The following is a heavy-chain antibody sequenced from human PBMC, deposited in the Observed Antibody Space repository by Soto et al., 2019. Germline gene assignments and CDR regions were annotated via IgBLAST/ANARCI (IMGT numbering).Heavy chain of an antibody. J-gene: IGHJ4*02. V-gene: IGHV3-7*01. CDR2: IKQDGSEK. CDR3: ARAVCSTISCYRYWNY. CDR1: GFTFGNYW. D-gene: IGHD2-2*01. Sequence: PGGSLRLSCAASGFTFGNYWMSWVRQAPGKGLEWVANIKQDGSEKYYVDSVKGRFTISRDNAQNSLYLQMDSLRAEDTAVYYCARAVCSTISCYRYWNYWGQGTLVTVSS.